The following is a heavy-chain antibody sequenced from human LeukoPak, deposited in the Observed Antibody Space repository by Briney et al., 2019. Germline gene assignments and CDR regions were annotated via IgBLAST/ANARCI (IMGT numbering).Heavy chain of an antibody. V-gene: IGHV3-64*01. CDR3: ARVGYYESSGYGGNDY. CDR2: ISTNGNST. Sequence: GGSLRLSCAASGFTFRNYALHWVRQAPGKGLEYVSAISTNGNSTFYANSVKGRFTISRDNSKNTLHLQMGSLRPEDTAVYYCARVGYYESSGYGGNDYWGQGTLVTVSS. D-gene: IGHD3-22*01. J-gene: IGHJ4*02. CDR1: GFTFRNYA.